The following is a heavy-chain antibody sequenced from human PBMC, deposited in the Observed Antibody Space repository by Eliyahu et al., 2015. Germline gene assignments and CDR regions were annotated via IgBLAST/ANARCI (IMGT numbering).Heavy chain of an antibody. V-gene: IGHV3-64D*08. Sequence: EVQLVESGGGLVQPGGSLRLSCSASGFTFSSYAMHWVRQAPGKGLEYVSAISSNGGSTYYADSVKGRFTISRDNSMHTLYLQMSSLRAEDTAVYYCVKAGSTDYWYFDLWGRGSLVTVSS. CDR3: VKAGSTDYWYFDL. CDR1: GFTFSSYA. J-gene: IGHJ2*01. D-gene: IGHD6-13*01. CDR2: ISSNGGST.